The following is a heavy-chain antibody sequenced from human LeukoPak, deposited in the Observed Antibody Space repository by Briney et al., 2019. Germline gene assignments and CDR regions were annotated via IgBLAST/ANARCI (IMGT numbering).Heavy chain of an antibody. J-gene: IGHJ4*02. Sequence: ASVKVSCKASGGTFIIYAISWVRQAPGQGLEWMGRIIPILGIANYAQKFQGRVTITADKSTSTAYMELSSLRSEDTAVYYCARIRRDGYNYSGYFDYWGQGTLVTVSS. CDR3: ARIRRDGYNYSGYFDY. V-gene: IGHV1-69*04. CDR1: GGTFIIYA. CDR2: IIPILGIA. D-gene: IGHD5-24*01.